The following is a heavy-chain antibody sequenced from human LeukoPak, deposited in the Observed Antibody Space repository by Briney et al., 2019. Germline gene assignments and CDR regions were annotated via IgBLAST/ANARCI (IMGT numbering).Heavy chain of an antibody. V-gene: IGHV3-23*01. Sequence: PGGSLRLSCAASGFTFSSYAMSWVRQAPGKGLEWVSAISGSGGSTYYADSAKGRFTISRDNSENTLYLQMNSLRAEDTAVYYCAKTSGYSCTSGVDYWGQGTLVTVSS. CDR3: AKTSGYSCTSGVDY. D-gene: IGHD6-13*01. CDR1: GFTFSSYA. CDR2: ISGSGGST. J-gene: IGHJ4*02.